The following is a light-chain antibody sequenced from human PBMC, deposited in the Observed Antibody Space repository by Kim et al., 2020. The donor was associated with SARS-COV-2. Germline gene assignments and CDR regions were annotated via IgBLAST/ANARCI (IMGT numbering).Light chain of an antibody. Sequence: DIQMTQSPSPVSASVGDRVTITCRASQDISRWLAWYQQKPGKAPKLLIYAASTLQGGVPSRFSGSGSGTDFTLTISSLQPEDFATYYCQQANSFPITFGQGTRLEIK. V-gene: IGKV1-12*01. CDR3: QQANSFPIT. J-gene: IGKJ5*01. CDR2: AAS. CDR1: QDISRW.